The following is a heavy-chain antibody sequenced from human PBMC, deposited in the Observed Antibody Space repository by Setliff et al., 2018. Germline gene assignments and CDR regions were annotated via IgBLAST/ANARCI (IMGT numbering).Heavy chain of an antibody. V-gene: IGHV4-34*01. J-gene: IGHJ4*02. CDR1: GESFSGHY. D-gene: IGHD2-21*02. Sequence: SETLSLTCAVYGESFSGHYWSWIRQPPGKGLEWIGEINHSGSTNYNPSLKSQVTISVDTSKNQFSLKLSSVAAADTAVYYCARGFDVCGGGACYTDGPYYFDYWGLGTLVTVSS. CDR3: ARGFDVCGGGACYTDGPYYFDY. CDR2: INHSGST.